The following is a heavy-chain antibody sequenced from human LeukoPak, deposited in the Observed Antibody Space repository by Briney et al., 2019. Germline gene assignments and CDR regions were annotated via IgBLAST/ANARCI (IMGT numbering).Heavy chain of an antibody. J-gene: IGHJ4*02. D-gene: IGHD1-26*01. CDR2: IYSGGST. V-gene: IGHV3-66*01. CDR1: GFTVSSNY. CDR3: ARDPEWELLERGAFDY. Sequence: GGSLRLSCAASGFTVSSNYMSWVRQAPGKGLEWVSVIYSGGSTYYADSVKGRFTISRDNSKNTLYLQMNSLRAEDTAVYYCARDPEWELLERGAFDYWGQGTLVTVSS.